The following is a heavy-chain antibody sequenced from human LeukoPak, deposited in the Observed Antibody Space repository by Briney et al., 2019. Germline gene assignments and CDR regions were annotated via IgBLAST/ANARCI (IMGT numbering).Heavy chain of an antibody. D-gene: IGHD3-22*01. CDR3: ARDDQYYYDSY. J-gene: IGHJ4*02. CDR1: GFTFSSYG. V-gene: IGHV3-30*19. CDR2: ISYDGSNK. Sequence: GRSLRLSCAASGFTFSSYGMHWVRQAPGKGLEWVAVISYDGSNKYYADSVKGRFTISRDNSKNTLYLQMNSLRAEDTAVYYCARDDQYYYDSYWGQGTLVTVSS.